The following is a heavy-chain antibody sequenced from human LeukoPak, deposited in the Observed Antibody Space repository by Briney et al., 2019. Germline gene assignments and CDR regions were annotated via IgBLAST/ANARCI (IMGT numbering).Heavy chain of an antibody. CDR3: AKERTQTTCFDY. V-gene: IGHV3-23*01. D-gene: IGHD2/OR15-2a*01. J-gene: IGHJ4*02. CDR2: ISGSGGAT. CDR1: GFTFSTYP. Sequence: GGSLRLSCAASGFTFSTYPMSWVRQAPGKGLEWVSLISGSGGATYYADSVKGRFTISRDNSKNTLYLQMNSLRAEDTAVYYCAKERTQTTCFDYWGQGTLVTVSS.